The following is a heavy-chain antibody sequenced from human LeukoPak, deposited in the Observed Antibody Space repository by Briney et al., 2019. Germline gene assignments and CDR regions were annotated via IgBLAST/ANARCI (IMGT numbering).Heavy chain of an antibody. J-gene: IGHJ5*02. CDR1: GFTFSSYW. D-gene: IGHD2-2*01. CDR3: ARFVVLPGAPDGWFDP. Sequence: GGSLRLSCAASGFTFSSYWMTWVRQAPGKGLGWVANKKQDGSEKYYVDSVKGRFTISRDNAKNSLYLQMNSLRAEDTAVYYCARFVVLPGAPDGWFDPWGQGTLVIVSS. CDR2: KKQDGSEK. V-gene: IGHV3-7*01.